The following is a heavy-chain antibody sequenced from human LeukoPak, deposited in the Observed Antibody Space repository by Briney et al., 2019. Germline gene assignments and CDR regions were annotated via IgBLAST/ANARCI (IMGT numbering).Heavy chain of an antibody. J-gene: IGHJ5*02. D-gene: IGHD3-10*01. V-gene: IGHV4-59*08. CDR1: GGSISSYY. CDR2: IYYSGST. Sequence: SETLSLTCTVSGGSISSYYWSWIRQPPGKGLEWIGYIYYSGSTNYNPSLKSRATISVDTSKNQFSLKLSSVTAADTAVYYCARSYGSGFNWFDPWGQGTLVTVSS. CDR3: ARSYGSGFNWFDP.